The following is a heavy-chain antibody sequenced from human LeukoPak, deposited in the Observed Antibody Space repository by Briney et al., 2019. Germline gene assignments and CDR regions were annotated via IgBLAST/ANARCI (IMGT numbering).Heavy chain of an antibody. Sequence: PGGSLRLSCAASGFTFSSYSMNWVRQAPGKGLEWVSSISSSSSYIYYADSVKGRFTISRDNAKNSLYLQMNSLRAEDTAVYYCASRYSGYDSPFDYWGQGTLVTVSS. V-gene: IGHV3-21*01. CDR1: GFTFSSYS. J-gene: IGHJ4*02. D-gene: IGHD5-12*01. CDR3: ASRYSGYDSPFDY. CDR2: ISSSSSYI.